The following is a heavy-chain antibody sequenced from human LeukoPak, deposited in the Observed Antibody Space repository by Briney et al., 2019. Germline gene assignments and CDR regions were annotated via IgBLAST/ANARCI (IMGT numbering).Heavy chain of an antibody. CDR2: TRQDGSEK. CDR1: GFTFSNYW. J-gene: IGHJ4*02. V-gene: IGHV3-7*01. CDR3: ARELAGHYYGSGSSFDY. Sequence: QTGGSLRLSCAASGFTFSNYWMSWVRQAPGKGLEWVANTRQDGSEKYYVDSVKGRFTISRDNAKNSLYLQMNSLRAEYTAVYYCARELAGHYYGSGSSFDYWGQGTLVTVSS. D-gene: IGHD3-10*01.